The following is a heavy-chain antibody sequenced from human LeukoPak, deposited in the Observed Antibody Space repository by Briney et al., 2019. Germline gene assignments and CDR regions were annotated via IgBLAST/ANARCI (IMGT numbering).Heavy chain of an antibody. D-gene: IGHD3-10*01. CDR2: ISGSGGST. V-gene: IGHV3-23*01. CDR1: GFTFSTYV. Sequence: GGSLRLSCAASGFTFSTYVMTWVRQAPGKGLEWVSTISGSGGSTYYADSVKGRFTISRDNSKNTLFLQMNSLRAEDTAVYYRAKIAGFGEWGPNYFDYWGQGTLVTLSS. CDR3: AKIAGFGEWGPNYFDY. J-gene: IGHJ4*02.